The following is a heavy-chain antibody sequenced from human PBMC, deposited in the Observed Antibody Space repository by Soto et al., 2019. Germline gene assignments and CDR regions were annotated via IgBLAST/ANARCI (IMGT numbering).Heavy chain of an antibody. Sequence: SVKVSCKASGFTFTSSAVQWVRQARGQRIEWIGWIVVGSGNTKYAQKFQERVTITRDMSTSTAYMELSSLRSEDTAVYYCAAEVLERFLEWLPTNTPRYYYYYGMDVWGQGTTVTVSS. J-gene: IGHJ6*02. V-gene: IGHV1-58*01. CDR3: AAEVLERFLEWLPTNTPRYYYYYGMDV. CDR1: GFTFTSSA. CDR2: IVVGSGNT. D-gene: IGHD3-3*01.